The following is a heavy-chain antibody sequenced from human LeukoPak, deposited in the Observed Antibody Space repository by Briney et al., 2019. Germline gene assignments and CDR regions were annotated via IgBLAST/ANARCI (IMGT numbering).Heavy chain of an antibody. J-gene: IGHJ4*02. D-gene: IGHD3-22*01. CDR1: GGSISSYY. CDR2: IYYSGNT. CDR3: ARGVDYYDSSYYLDY. Sequence: SETLSLTCTVSGGSISSYYWSWIRQPPGKGLEWIGYIYYSGNTNYNPSLKSRVTISIDTSKNQFSLKLTSVTATDTAVYYCARGVDYYDSSYYLDYWGQGTLVTVSS. V-gene: IGHV4-59*01.